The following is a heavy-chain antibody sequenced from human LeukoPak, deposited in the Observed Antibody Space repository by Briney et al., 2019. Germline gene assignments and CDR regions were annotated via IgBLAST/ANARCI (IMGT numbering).Heavy chain of an antibody. J-gene: IGHJ6*03. Sequence: GGSLRLSCAASGFTFSSYSTNWVRQAPGKGLEWVSSISSSSSYIYYADSVKGRFTISRDNAKNSLYLQMNSLRAEDTAVYYCARVLSGRGSLYSYYYYMDVWGKGTTVTISS. D-gene: IGHD3-10*01. CDR3: ARVLSGRGSLYSYYYYMDV. CDR1: GFTFSSYS. V-gene: IGHV3-21*04. CDR2: ISSSSSYI.